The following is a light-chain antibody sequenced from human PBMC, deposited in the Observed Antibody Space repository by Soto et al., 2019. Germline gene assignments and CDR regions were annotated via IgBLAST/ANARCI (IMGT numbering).Light chain of an antibody. CDR2: GAS. V-gene: IGKV3-15*01. Sequence: EIVMTQSPATLSVSPGERATLSCRASQSVSSDLAWYHQKPGQAPRLLIYGASTRATGIPARFSGSGSGTEFTLTINSLQSEDFAVYYCQQRSNWPPRVTFGQGTRLEIK. CDR3: QQRSNWPPRVT. CDR1: QSVSSD. J-gene: IGKJ5*01.